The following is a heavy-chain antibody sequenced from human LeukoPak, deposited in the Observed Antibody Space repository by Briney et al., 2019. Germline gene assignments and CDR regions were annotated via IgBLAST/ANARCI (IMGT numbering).Heavy chain of an antibody. J-gene: IGHJ3*02. V-gene: IGHV3-30*14. Sequence: GRSLRLSCAASGFTFSSYAMHWVRQAPGKGLEWVAVISYNGSNKYYADSVKGRFTISRDNSKNTLYLQMNSLRAEDTAMYYCARRLRWGDAFDIWGQGTMVTVSS. CDR3: ARRLRWGDAFDI. D-gene: IGHD4-23*01. CDR2: ISYNGSNK. CDR1: GFTFSSYA.